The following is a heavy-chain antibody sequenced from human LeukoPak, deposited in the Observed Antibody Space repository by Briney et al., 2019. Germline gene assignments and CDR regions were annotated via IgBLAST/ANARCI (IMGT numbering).Heavy chain of an antibody. CDR2: IYYSGST. CDR3: ARVRSSYYDSSGYDVNYFDY. Sequence: SETLSLTCTVSGGSISSYYWSWIRQPPGKGLEWIGYIYYSGSTNYNPSLKSRVTMSVDTSKNQFSLKLSSVTAADTAVYYCARVRSSYYDSSGYDVNYFDYWGQGTLVTVSS. V-gene: IGHV4-59*12. D-gene: IGHD3-22*01. CDR1: GGSISSYY. J-gene: IGHJ4*02.